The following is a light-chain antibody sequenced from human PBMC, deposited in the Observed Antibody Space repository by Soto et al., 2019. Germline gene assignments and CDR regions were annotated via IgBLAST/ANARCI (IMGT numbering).Light chain of an antibody. CDR2: EVY. CDR3: SSYECSYNVF. Sequence: QSVLTQPPSASGSPGQSVTISCTGASSDVGGYDSVSWYQQHPGKAPKLMIYEVYKRPSGVPDRFSGSKSGNTASLTVSGLQADDEADYYCSSYECSYNVFFGGGTKLTVL. J-gene: IGLJ2*01. V-gene: IGLV2-8*01. CDR1: SSDVGGYDS.